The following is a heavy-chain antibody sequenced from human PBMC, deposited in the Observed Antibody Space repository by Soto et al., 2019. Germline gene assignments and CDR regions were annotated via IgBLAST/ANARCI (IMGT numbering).Heavy chain of an antibody. CDR2: IYRDDDN. D-gene: IGHD3-22*01. CDR3: AHRLTSPYYYASSDYPQVFEI. J-gene: IGHJ3*02. CDR1: GFSLSTTGVG. V-gene: IGHV2-5*02. Sequence: QITLKESGPTLVKPAQTLTLTCTFSGFSLSTTGVGVGWIRQPPGRALRWLAVIYRDDDNHYSPTLKRRLTITTDTSANQVVLRMTNMDPVDTATYYCAHRLTSPYYYASSDYPQVFEIWGQWTMVTVSS.